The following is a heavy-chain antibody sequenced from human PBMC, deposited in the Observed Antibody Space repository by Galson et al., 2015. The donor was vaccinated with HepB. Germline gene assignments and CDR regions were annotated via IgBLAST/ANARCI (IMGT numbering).Heavy chain of an antibody. D-gene: IGHD1-26*01. CDR2: INGGGAST. V-gene: IGHV3-74*01. CDR1: GFTFSSYW. CDR3: ASPRVGATPGAGD. J-gene: IGHJ4*02. Sequence: SLRLSCAASGFTFSSYWMHWVRQAPGKGLVWVSRINGGGASTKYADSVKGRFTISRDNAKNTLYVQMNSLRVEDTAVYYCASPRVGATPGAGDWGQGTLVTVSS.